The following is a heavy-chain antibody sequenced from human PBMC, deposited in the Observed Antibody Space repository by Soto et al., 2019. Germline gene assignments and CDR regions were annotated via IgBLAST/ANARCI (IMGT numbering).Heavy chain of an antibody. Sequence: QVQLVQSGAEVKKPGSSVKVSCKASGGTFSSYTISWVRQAPGQGLEWMGRIIPILGIANYAQKFQGRVTITADKSTSTAYRELSSLRSEDTAVYYCARGRRSRPWYFDLWGRGTLVTVSS. J-gene: IGHJ2*01. V-gene: IGHV1-69*02. CDR3: ARGRRSRPWYFDL. CDR1: GGTFSSYT. CDR2: IIPILGIA.